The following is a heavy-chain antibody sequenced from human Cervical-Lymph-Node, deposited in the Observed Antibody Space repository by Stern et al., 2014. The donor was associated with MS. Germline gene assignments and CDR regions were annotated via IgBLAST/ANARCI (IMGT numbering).Heavy chain of an antibody. J-gene: IGHJ1*01. Sequence: VQLVESGVEVKKLGESLKISCQASGYSFISYWIGWVRQMPGKGPEWMGIIYPGDSDTRYSPSFHGQVTISVDKSINTAYLQWSSLKASDTAMYYCVRGGSGQLVGYFQHWGQGTLVTVSS. V-gene: IGHV5-51*03. D-gene: IGHD6-6*01. CDR1: GYSFISYW. CDR3: VRGGSGQLVGYFQH. CDR2: IYPGDSDT.